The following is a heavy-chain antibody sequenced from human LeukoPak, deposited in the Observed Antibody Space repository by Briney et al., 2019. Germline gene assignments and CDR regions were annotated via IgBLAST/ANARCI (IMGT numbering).Heavy chain of an antibody. V-gene: IGHV3-30-3*01. CDR1: GFTFSSYA. J-gene: IGHJ4*02. Sequence: GGSLRLSCAASGFTFSSYAMHWVRQAPGKGLEWVAVISYDGSNKYYAGSVKGRFTISRDNSKNTLYLQMNSLRAEDTALYYCVRGQATAWGLDYWGQGTLVTVSS. CDR2: ISYDGSNK. D-gene: IGHD6-13*01. CDR3: VRGQATAWGLDY.